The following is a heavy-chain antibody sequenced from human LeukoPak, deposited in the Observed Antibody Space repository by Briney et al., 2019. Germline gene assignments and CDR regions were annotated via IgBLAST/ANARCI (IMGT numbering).Heavy chain of an antibody. Sequence: SQTLSLTCTVSGDSISSDDYYWSWIRQPAGKGLEWIGRSYASGSTNYNPSLKSRVTISVDTSKNQFSLKLSSVTAADTAVYYCARRISSGWYGGWFDPWGQGTLVTVSS. CDR3: ARRISSGWYGGWFDP. V-gene: IGHV4-61*02. CDR1: GDSISSDDYY. J-gene: IGHJ5*02. CDR2: SYASGST. D-gene: IGHD6-19*01.